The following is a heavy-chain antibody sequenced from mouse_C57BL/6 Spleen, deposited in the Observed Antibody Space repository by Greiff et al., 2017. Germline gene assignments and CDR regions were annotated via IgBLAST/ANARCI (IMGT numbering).Heavy chain of an antibody. CDR2: IYPGSGNT. Sequence: QVQLKESGPELVKPGASVKISCKASGYSFTSYYIHWVKQRPGQGLEWIGWIYPGSGNTKYNEKFKGKATLTADTSSSTAYMQLSSLTSEDSAVYYCARQDYGSSPLWYFDVWGTGTTVTVSS. CDR3: ARQDYGSSPLWYFDV. D-gene: IGHD1-1*01. V-gene: IGHV1-66*01. J-gene: IGHJ1*03. CDR1: GYSFTSYY.